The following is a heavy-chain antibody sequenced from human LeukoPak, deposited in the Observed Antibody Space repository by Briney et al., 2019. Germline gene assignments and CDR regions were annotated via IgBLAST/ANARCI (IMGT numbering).Heavy chain of an antibody. J-gene: IGHJ4*02. CDR1: GYSISSGFY. CDR2: MSHSGST. V-gene: IGHV4-38-2*01. D-gene: IGHD3-22*01. Sequence: PSETLSLTCAVSGYSISSGFYWGWIQQPPGKGLEWIGSMSHSGSTYYNPSLKSRLTISVDASKNQFSLKLSSVTAADTALYYCARSPYYDSSGYYPYWGQGILVTVSS. CDR3: ARSPYYDSSGYYPY.